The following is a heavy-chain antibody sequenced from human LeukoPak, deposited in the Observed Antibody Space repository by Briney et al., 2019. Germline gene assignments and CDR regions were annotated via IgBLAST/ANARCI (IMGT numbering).Heavy chain of an antibody. V-gene: IGHV1-69*05. J-gene: IGHJ4*02. Sequence: ASVKVSFKASGGTFSSYAISWVRQAPGQGLEWMGGIIPIFGTANYAQKFQGRVTITTDESTSTAYMELGSLRSEDTAVYYCARPKGHYYGSGSYYDYYFDYWGQGTLVTVSS. CDR1: GGTFSSYA. D-gene: IGHD3-10*01. CDR3: ARPKGHYYGSGSYYDYYFDY. CDR2: IIPIFGTA.